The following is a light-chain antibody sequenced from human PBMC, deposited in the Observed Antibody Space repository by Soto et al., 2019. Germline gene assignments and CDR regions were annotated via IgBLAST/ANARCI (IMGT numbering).Light chain of an antibody. J-gene: IGKJ5*01. Sequence: AAASVFVKTGKSPRLCVRASQSVSSDLAWYEQIPGQAPRLVIYGASTRATCIPVRFSGSGFGTEFTLTISSLQSEYFADYYRQQYTNWPLFGQGTRLEI. CDR2: GAS. V-gene: IGKV3-15*01. CDR3: QQYTNWPL. CDR1: QSVSSD.